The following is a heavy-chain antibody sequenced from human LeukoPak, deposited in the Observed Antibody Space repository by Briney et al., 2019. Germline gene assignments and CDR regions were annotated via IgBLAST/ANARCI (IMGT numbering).Heavy chain of an antibody. J-gene: IGHJ1*01. CDR1: GDSFSGYY. D-gene: IGHD1-26*01. Sequence: PSETLTLTCIVSGDSFSGYYWSWIRQSPGKGLEWIGYIHAGGSTNNNPSLRSRVSISIDTSRNQLSLQLSSVTAADTAVYYCARPLSRSYFDAVYFHYWGQGTLVTVSS. V-gene: IGHV4-59*08. CDR3: ARPLSRSYFDAVYFHY. CDR2: IHAGGST.